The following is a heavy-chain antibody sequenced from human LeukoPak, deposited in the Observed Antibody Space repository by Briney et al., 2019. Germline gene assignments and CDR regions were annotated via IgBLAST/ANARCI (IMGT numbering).Heavy chain of an antibody. CDR2: INHSGST. Sequence: SETLSLTCAVYGGSFSGYYRSWIRQPPGKGLEWIGEINHSGSTNYNPSLKSRVTISVDTSKNQFSLKLSSVTAADTAVYYCARGARYSYGYVDYWGQGTLVTVSS. V-gene: IGHV4-34*01. D-gene: IGHD5-18*01. J-gene: IGHJ4*02. CDR3: ARGARYSYGYVDY. CDR1: GGSFSGYY.